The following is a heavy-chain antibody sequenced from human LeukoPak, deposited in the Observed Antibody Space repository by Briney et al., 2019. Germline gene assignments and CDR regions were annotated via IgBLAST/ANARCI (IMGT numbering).Heavy chain of an antibody. V-gene: IGHV3-23*01. CDR3: AKSKVGSYGSKLDS. D-gene: IGHD5-18*01. Sequence: ETLSLTCAVYGGSFSGYYWSWVRQAPGKGLEGVSAITGSGETTYYADSVKGRFTISRDISRNRLYLQMNSLRAEDTAVYYCAKSKVGSYGSKLDSWGQGTLVTVSS. J-gene: IGHJ4*02. CDR2: ITGSGETT. CDR1: GGSFSGYY.